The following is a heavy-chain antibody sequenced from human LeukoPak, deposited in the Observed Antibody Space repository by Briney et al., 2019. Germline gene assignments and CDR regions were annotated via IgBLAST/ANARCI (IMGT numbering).Heavy chain of an antibody. J-gene: IGHJ5*02. CDR1: GYXFTSYG. V-gene: IGHV1-18*01. Sequence: ASVKVSCKASGYXFTSYGISWVRQAPGQGLEWMGWISAYNGNTNYAQKLQGRVTMTTDTSTSTAYMELRSLRSDDTAVYYCAREERYGSGSLLESNWFDPWGQGTLVTVSS. CDR2: ISAYNGNT. CDR3: AREERYGSGSLLESNWFDP. D-gene: IGHD3-10*01.